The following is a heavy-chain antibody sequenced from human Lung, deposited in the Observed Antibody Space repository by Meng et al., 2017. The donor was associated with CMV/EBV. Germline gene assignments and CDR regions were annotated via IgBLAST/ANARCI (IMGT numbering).Heavy chain of an antibody. CDR1: GGSMSSTNW. CDR3: ARADKVRFDY. V-gene: IGHV4-4*02. Sequence: QGELPGSGPGLGRPSGTLSLTCAVSGGSMSSTNWWSWVRQPPGKGLEWIGEIYHSGSTNYNPSLKSRVSISVDKSKNQFSLKLSSVTAADTAMYYCARADKVRFDYWGQGTLVTVSS. J-gene: IGHJ4*02. CDR2: IYHSGST.